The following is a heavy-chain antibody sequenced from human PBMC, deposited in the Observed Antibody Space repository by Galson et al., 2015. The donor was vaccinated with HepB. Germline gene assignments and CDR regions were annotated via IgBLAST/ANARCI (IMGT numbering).Heavy chain of an antibody. CDR2: INPNSGGT. V-gene: IGHV1-2*06. D-gene: IGHD6-6*01. J-gene: IGHJ6*03. Sequence: SVKVSCKASGYTFTGYYMHWVRQAPGQGLEWMGRINPNSGGTNYAQKFQGRVTMTRDTSISTAYMELSRLRSDDTAVYYCARAVPYYYYYYMDVWGKGTTVTVSS. CDR3: ARAVPYYYYYYMDV. CDR1: GYTFTGYY.